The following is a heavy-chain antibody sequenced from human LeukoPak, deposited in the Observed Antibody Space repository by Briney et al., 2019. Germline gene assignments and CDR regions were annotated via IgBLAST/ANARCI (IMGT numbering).Heavy chain of an antibody. CDR1: GFTFDDYA. Sequence: PGRSLRLSCAASGFTFDDYAMHWFRQAPGKGLEWVSGISWNSGSIGYADSVKGRFTISRDNSKNTLYLQMNSLRTEDTAVYYCAKRGTIAVAVTGYMDVWGKGTTVTVSS. V-gene: IGHV3-9*01. CDR3: AKRGTIAVAVTGYMDV. CDR2: ISWNSGSI. J-gene: IGHJ6*03. D-gene: IGHD6-19*01.